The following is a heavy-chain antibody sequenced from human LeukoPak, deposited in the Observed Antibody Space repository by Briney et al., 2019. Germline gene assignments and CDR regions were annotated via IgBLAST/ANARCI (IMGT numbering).Heavy chain of an antibody. CDR3: ATTAAELPYYYYGMDV. V-gene: IGHV1-24*01. CDR2: FDPEDGET. D-gene: IGHD2-2*01. J-gene: IGHJ6*02. CDR1: GYTFISYD. Sequence: ASVKVSCKASGYTFISYDINWVRQATGQGLEWMGGFDPEDGETIYAQKFQGRVTMTEDTSTDTAYMELSSLRSEDTAVYYCATTAAELPYYYYGMDVWGQGTTVTVSS.